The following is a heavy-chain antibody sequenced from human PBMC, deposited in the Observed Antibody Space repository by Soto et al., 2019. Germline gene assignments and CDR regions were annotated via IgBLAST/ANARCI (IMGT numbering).Heavy chain of an antibody. CDR2: IIPIFGTA. CDR3: ARPETTVTRGCMDV. J-gene: IGHJ6*02. V-gene: IGHV1-69*01. D-gene: IGHD4-17*01. Sequence: QVQLVQSGAEVKKPGSSVKVSCKASGGTFSSYAISWVRQAPGQGLEWMGGIIPIFGTANYAQKFQGRATITSDEATSTAYMELSSLATEDTAVYYCARPETTVTRGCMDVWGQGTTVTVAS. CDR1: GGTFSSYA.